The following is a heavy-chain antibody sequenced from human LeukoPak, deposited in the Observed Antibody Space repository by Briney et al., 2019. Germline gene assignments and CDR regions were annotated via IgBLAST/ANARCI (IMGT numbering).Heavy chain of an antibody. D-gene: IGHD1-26*01. J-gene: IGHJ2*01. CDR3: ARGGWELLRRYFDL. V-gene: IGHV4-34*01. Sequence: PSETLSLTCAVYGGSFSGYYWSWIRQPPGKGLEWIGEINHSGSTNNNPSLKSRVTISVDTSKNQFSLKLSSVTAADTAVYYCARGGWELLRRYFDLWGRGTLVTVSS. CDR1: GGSFSGYY. CDR2: INHSGST.